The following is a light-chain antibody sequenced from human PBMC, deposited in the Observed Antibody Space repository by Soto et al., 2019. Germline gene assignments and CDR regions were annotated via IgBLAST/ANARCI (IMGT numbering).Light chain of an antibody. V-gene: IGKV1-39*01. CDR3: QQTYSSHET. CDR1: QSISNY. Sequence: DIQMTQSPSSLSASVGDRVTITCRASQSISNYLNWFQQKPGNPPKLLIYAASILQGGVPSRFSARGSGTDFTLTISSLQPEDFATYYCQQTYSSHETFGQGTKVEI. J-gene: IGKJ1*01. CDR2: AAS.